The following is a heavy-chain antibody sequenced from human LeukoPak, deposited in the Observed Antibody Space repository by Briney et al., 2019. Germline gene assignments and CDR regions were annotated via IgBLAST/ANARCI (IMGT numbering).Heavy chain of an antibody. J-gene: IGHJ6*04. CDR1: GYSFTSYW. CDR2: IYPGDSDT. Sequence: PGESLKISCKGSGYSFTSYWIGWVRQMPGKGLEWMGIIYPGDSDTRYSPSFQGHVTISADKSISTAYPQGSSLKASDTAMYYCARHSYGSGSYYYYYGMDVWDKGTTVTVSS. V-gene: IGHV5-51*01. D-gene: IGHD3-10*01. CDR3: ARHSYGSGSYYYYYGMDV.